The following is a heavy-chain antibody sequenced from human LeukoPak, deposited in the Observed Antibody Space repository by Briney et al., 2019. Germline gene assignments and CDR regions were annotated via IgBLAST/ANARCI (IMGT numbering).Heavy chain of an antibody. V-gene: IGHV1-2*02. J-gene: IGHJ5*02. CDR1: GYTFTGYY. D-gene: IGHD2/OR15-2a*01. Sequence: ASVTVSCKASGYTFTGYYLHWVRQAPGLGFEWMGWINPNNGGTNYAQKFQGRVTMTRDTSINTAYMELSSLRSDDTAVYYCARCKTGDWFDPWGQGTLVTVSS. CDR3: ARCKTGDWFDP. CDR2: INPNNGGT.